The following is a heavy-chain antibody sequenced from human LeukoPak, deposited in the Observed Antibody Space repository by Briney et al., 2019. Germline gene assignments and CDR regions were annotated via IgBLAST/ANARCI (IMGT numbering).Heavy chain of an antibody. J-gene: IGHJ3*01. CDR2: IFHSGSI. V-gene: IGHV4-38-2*01. CDR1: GYSISSGYY. Sequence: SETLCLTCGVSGYSISSGYYWGWIRQSPGKGLEWIATIFHSGSIYYNPSLKSRLTLSVDTSKNQFTLKLNSVTAADTAVYYCARMGVSYYYDSSTYYPAAFDVWGQGTMVSVSS. CDR3: ARMGVSYYYDSSTYYPAAFDV. D-gene: IGHD3-22*01.